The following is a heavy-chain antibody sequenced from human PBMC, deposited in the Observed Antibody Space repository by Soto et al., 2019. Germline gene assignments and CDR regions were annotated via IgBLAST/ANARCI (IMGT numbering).Heavy chain of an antibody. D-gene: IGHD6-19*01. J-gene: IGHJ6*02. CDR1: GGSIVSSSYY. CDR3: ASHTSPYSSGWDDYYYYYGMDV. CDR2: IYYSGST. V-gene: IGHV4-39*01. Sequence: PSETLSLTCTVSGGSIVSSSYYWVWIRQPPGKGLEWIGSIYYSGSTYYNPSLKSRVTISVDTSKNQLSLKLSSVAAADTAVYYCASHTSPYSSGWDDYYYYYGMDVWGQGTTVTVSS.